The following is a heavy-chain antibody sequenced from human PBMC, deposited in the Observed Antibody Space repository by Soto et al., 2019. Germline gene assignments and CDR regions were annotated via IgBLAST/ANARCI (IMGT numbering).Heavy chain of an antibody. D-gene: IGHD6-19*01. CDR1: GGSFSGYY. Sequence: QVQLQQWGAGLLKPSETLSLTCAVYGGSFSGYYWSWIRQPPGKGLEWIGEINHSGSTNYNPSLKSRVTISVDTSKNHFPLKLSSVTAADTAVYYCARLPSYSSGWGQGTLVTVSS. CDR2: INHSGST. CDR3: ARLPSYSSG. J-gene: IGHJ4*02. V-gene: IGHV4-34*01.